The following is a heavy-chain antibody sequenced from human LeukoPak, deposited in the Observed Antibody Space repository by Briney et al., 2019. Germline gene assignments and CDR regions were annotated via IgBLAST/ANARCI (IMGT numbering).Heavy chain of an antibody. CDR3: ATEGPGQLFDY. J-gene: IGHJ4*02. Sequence: PSETLSLTSAVYGGSFSGYYWSWSRQPPGKGLEWIGEINHGGSTNYNPSLKSRVTISVDTSKNQFSLKLSSVTAADTAVYYCATEGPGQLFDYWGQGTLVTVSS. V-gene: IGHV4-34*01. D-gene: IGHD1-1*01. CDR1: GGSFSGYY. CDR2: INHGGST.